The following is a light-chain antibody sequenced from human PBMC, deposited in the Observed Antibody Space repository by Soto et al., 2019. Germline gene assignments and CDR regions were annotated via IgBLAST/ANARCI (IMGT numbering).Light chain of an antibody. Sequence: QSVLTQPASVSGSPGQSITISCTGTSSDVGGYSYVSWYQQHPGKAPKLMIYDVSNRPSGVSNRFSGSKSGNTASLTISGLQAGDEADYYCSSYTSSGFGTGTKVTVL. V-gene: IGLV2-14*01. J-gene: IGLJ1*01. CDR1: SSDVGGYSY. CDR2: DVS. CDR3: SSYTSSG.